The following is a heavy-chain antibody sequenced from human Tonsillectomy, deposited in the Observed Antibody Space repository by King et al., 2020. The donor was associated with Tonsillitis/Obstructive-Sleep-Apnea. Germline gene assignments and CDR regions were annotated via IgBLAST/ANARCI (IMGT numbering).Heavy chain of an antibody. D-gene: IGHD2-21*01. V-gene: IGHV1-46*01. CDR1: GYTFTTYY. CDR3: ARAQTAWVWFYP. Sequence: QLVQSGAEVKKPGASVKVSCKASGYTFTTYYMHWVRQAPGQGLEWMGIINPSGGSTSYSQKFQGRVTMTRDTSTSTVYMELSSLRSEDTAVYYCARAQTAWVWFYPWGQGTLVTVSS. J-gene: IGHJ5*02. CDR2: INPSGGST.